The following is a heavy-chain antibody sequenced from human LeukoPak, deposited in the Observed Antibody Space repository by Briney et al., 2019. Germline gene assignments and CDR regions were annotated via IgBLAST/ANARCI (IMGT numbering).Heavy chain of an antibody. CDR1: GGSFSGYY. CDR3: ARGASMVRGVRDFDY. J-gene: IGHJ4*02. D-gene: IGHD3-10*01. Sequence: SETLSLTCAVYGGSFSGYYWSWIRQPPGKGLEWIGEINHSGSTNYNPSLKSRVTISVDTSKNQFSLKLSSVTAADTAVYYCARGASMVRGVRDFDYWGQGTLVTVSS. V-gene: IGHV4-34*01. CDR2: INHSGST.